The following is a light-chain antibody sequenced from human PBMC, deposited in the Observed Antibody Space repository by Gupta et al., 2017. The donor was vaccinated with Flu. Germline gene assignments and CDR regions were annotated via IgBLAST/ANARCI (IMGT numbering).Light chain of an antibody. V-gene: IGKV1-33*01. CDR1: QDISNY. J-gene: IGKJ5*01. CDR3: QQYDNLPIT. CDR2: DAS. Sequence: SPSSLSASVGDRVTITCQASQDISNYLNWYQQKPGKAPKLLIYDASNLETGVPSRFSGSGSGTDFTFTISSLQPEDSATYYCQQYDNLPITFGQGTRLEIK.